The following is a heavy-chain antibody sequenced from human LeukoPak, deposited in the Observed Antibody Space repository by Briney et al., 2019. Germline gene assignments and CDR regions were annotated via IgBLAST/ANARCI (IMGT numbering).Heavy chain of an antibody. CDR3: ARVRPMYYDILTGYYTSGYYYYYMDV. Sequence: PSETLSLTCAVYGGSFSGYYWSWIRQPPGKGLEWIGEINHSGSTNYNPSLKSRVTISVDTSKNQFSLKLSSVTAADTAVYYCARVRPMYYDILTGYYTSGYYYYYMDVWGKGTTVTISS. CDR1: GGSFSGYY. CDR2: INHSGST. J-gene: IGHJ6*03. V-gene: IGHV4-34*01. D-gene: IGHD3-9*01.